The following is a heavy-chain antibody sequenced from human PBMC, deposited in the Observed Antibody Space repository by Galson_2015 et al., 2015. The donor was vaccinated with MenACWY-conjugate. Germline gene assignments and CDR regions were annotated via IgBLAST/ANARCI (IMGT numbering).Heavy chain of an antibody. J-gene: IGHJ4*02. Sequence: SLRLSCAASGFTFSSYAMSWVRQAPGKGLEWVSSISEGGGNTYYPDSVKGRFTISRNNSKKTLSLQMNSMRADDTAVYYCAKYDRSSTDGSGNYGYFDYWGQGTLVTVSS. D-gene: IGHD3-10*01. CDR2: ISEGGGNT. CDR1: GFTFSSYA. V-gene: IGHV3-23*01. CDR3: AKYDRSSTDGSGNYGYFDY.